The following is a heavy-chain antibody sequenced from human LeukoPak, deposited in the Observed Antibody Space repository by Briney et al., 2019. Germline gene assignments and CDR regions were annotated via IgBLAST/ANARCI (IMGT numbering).Heavy chain of an antibody. J-gene: IGHJ4*02. V-gene: IGHV3-23*01. CDR1: GFTFSIYA. D-gene: IGHD2-2*01. Sequence: GGSLRLSCAASGFTFSIYAMSWVRHAPGKGLEWVSALSANGINTYYRGSVEGRFTISRDNSKNTLYLQMSSLRAEDTAVYYCAKDKSYAFDSWGQGTLVTVSS. CDR2: LSANGINT. CDR3: AKDKSYAFDS.